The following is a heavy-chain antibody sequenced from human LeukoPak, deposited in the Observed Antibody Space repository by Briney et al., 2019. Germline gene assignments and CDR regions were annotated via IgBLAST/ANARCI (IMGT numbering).Heavy chain of an antibody. J-gene: IGHJ3*02. CDR2: SIPIFGTA. V-gene: IGHV1-69*13. CDR1: GGTFTSCA. Sequence: SVTVSCKASGGTFTSCAISWVRQAPGQGLEWMGGSIPIFGTANYAQKFQGRGTITADESTSTAYMELSSLRSEDTAVYYCATPSKEDAFDIWGQGTMVTVSS. CDR3: ATPSKEDAFDI.